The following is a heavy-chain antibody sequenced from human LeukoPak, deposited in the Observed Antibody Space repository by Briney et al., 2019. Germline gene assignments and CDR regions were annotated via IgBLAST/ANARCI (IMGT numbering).Heavy chain of an antibody. V-gene: IGHV4-39*01. CDR3: ARRGVGAAGYFDN. J-gene: IGHJ4*02. D-gene: IGHD1-26*01. CDR1: GGSISSSSYY. CDR2: INYSGNT. Sequence: SETLSLTCAVSGGSISSSSYYWSWIRQPPGKGLEWIGSINYSGNTYYNPSLKSRVIMSVDTSKNQFSLKLSSVTAADTAVYYCARRGVGAAGYFDNWGQGTLVTVSS.